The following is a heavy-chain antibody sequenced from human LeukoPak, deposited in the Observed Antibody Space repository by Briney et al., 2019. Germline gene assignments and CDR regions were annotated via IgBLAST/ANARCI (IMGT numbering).Heavy chain of an antibody. V-gene: IGHV3-66*01. Sequence: PGGSLRLSCAASGFTVSSNYMSWVRQAPGKGLEWVSVIYSGGSTYYADSVKGRFTISRDNSKNTLYLQMNSLRAEDTAVYYCARDHYDILTLPDHAYYGMDVWGQGTTVTVSS. CDR3: ARDHYDILTLPDHAYYGMDV. CDR2: IYSGGST. CDR1: GFTVSSNY. J-gene: IGHJ6*02. D-gene: IGHD3-9*01.